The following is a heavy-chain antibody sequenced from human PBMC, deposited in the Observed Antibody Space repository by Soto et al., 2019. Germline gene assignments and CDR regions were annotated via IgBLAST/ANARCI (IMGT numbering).Heavy chain of an antibody. V-gene: IGHV3-15*01. CDR2: IKSKSHGAAT. J-gene: IGHJ4*02. CDR1: GLTFNTAW. Sequence: PGGSLRLSCAASGLTFNTAWLSWVRQAPGKGLEWVGRIKSKSHGAATEYAGPVKGRFIISRDDTKNTLYLQMNSLISEDTALYYCTTEDIDMALAAVFFDSWGQGTQVTVSS. D-gene: IGHD2-15*01. CDR3: TTEDIDMALAAVFFDS.